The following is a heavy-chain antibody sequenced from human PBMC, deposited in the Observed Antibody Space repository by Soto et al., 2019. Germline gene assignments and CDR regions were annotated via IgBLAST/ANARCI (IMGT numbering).Heavy chain of an antibody. D-gene: IGHD1-1*01. V-gene: IGHV4-4*02. J-gene: IGHJ6*02. CDR3: AHQTISYILDV. CDR1: GGSIRGHYW. CDR2: IYHGGAT. Sequence: QVQLQESGPGLLKPSGTLSLTCAVSGGSIRGHYWWSWVRQTPGKGLEWIGEIYHGGATNYNPSLKSRVTISTDESKNQLSLKLSSVTAADTAVYYCAHQTISYILDVWGQGTTVTVSS.